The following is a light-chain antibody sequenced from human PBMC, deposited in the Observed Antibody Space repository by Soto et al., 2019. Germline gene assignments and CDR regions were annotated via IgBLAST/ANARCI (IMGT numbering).Light chain of an antibody. CDR1: QSVSSSY. Sequence: EIVLTQSPGTLSFSPGERATLSCRASQSVSSSYLAWYQQKPGQAPRLLIYGASSRATGIPDRFSGSGSGTDFTLTIGRLEPEDFAVYYCQQYGSSMYTFGQGTKLEIK. V-gene: IGKV3-20*01. CDR2: GAS. J-gene: IGKJ2*01. CDR3: QQYGSSMYT.